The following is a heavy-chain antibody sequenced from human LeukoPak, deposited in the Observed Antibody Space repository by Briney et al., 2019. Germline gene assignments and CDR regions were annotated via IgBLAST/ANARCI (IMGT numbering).Heavy chain of an antibody. J-gene: IGHJ4*02. CDR1: GFTFSSYP. Sequence: GGSLRLSCAASGFTFSSYPMSWVRQAPGKGLEWVSAISGSGGNTYYTDSVKGRFTISRDNSKNTLYLQASSLRAEDTAVYYCAKYHSSGYYYFDYWGQGTLVTVSS. CDR3: AKYHSSGYYYFDY. V-gene: IGHV3-23*01. CDR2: ISGSGGNT. D-gene: IGHD3-22*01.